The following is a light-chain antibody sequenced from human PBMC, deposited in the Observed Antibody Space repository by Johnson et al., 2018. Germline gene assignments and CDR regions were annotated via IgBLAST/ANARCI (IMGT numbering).Light chain of an antibody. CDR1: SSNIGNNY. V-gene: IGLV1-51*02. J-gene: IGLJ1*01. CDR2: ENN. Sequence: QSVLTQPPSVSAAPGQKVTISCSGSSSNIGNNYVSWYQQLPGTAPKLLIYENNKRPSWIPDRFSGSKSGTSATLGITGLQTGDEADYYCGTWDSSLSVGNVFGPGTKVTVL. CDR3: GTWDSSLSVGNV.